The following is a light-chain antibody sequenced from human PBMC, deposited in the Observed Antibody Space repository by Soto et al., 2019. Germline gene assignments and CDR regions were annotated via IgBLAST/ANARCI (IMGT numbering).Light chain of an antibody. CDR3: QSYDSSLSGSV. Sequence: QSMLTQPPSVSGAPGQRVAISCTGSSSNIGAGYDVHWYQQLPGTAPKLLIYGNSIRPSGVPDRFSGSKSGTSASLAIGGLQAEDEADYYCQSYDSSLSGSVFGGGTQLTVL. V-gene: IGLV1-40*01. J-gene: IGLJ2*01. CDR1: SSNIGAGYD. CDR2: GNS.